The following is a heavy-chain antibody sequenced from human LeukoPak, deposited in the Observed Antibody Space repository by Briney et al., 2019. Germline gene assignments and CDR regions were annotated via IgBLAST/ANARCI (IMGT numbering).Heavy chain of an antibody. D-gene: IGHD1-26*01. CDR1: GYSISSGYY. Sequence: PSETLSLTCTVSGYSISSGYYWGWIRQPPGKGLEWIGSIYHSGSTYYNPSLKSRVTISVDTSKNQFSLKLSSVTAADTAVYHCASYSGIYSAFEIWSQGTLVTVSS. V-gene: IGHV4-38-2*02. J-gene: IGHJ3*02. CDR2: IYHSGST. CDR3: ASYSGIYSAFEI.